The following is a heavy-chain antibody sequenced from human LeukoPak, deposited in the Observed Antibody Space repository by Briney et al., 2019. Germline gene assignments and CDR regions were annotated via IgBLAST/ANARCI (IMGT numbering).Heavy chain of an antibody. CDR2: IDTSGNT. D-gene: IGHD2-8*01. Sequence: SETLSLTCTVSGGSISSYYWSWIRQPAGKGLEWIGRIDTSGNTNYKPSLKSRVTMSVDTSKHQFSLKLSSVTAADTAVYYCASRPNLYCSHGVCYISDYWGQGTLVTVSS. CDR3: ASRPNLYCSHGVCYISDY. V-gene: IGHV4-4*07. CDR1: GGSISSYY. J-gene: IGHJ4*02.